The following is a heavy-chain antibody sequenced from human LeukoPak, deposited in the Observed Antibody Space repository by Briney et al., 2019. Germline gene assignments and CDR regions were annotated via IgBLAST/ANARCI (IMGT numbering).Heavy chain of an antibody. J-gene: IGHJ4*02. CDR1: GYSFTSYW. D-gene: IGHD3-22*01. CDR2: IYPGDSDT. CDR3: ARHKEYYYDSSGYVDY. V-gene: IGHV5-51*01. Sequence: GESLKISCKGSGYSFTSYWIGWVRQMPGKGLEWMGIIYPGDSDTRYSPSFQGQVTISADKSISTAYPQWSSLKASDTAMYYCARHKEYYYDSSGYVDYWGQGTLVTVSS.